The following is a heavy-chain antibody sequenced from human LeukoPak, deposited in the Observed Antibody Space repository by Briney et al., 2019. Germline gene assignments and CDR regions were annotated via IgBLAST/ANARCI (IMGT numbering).Heavy chain of an antibody. CDR3: ARDPHPTYYLPEY. D-gene: IGHD1-26*01. CDR1: GFTFSSHW. CDR2: IKEDGSEK. V-gene: IGHV3-7*04. Sequence: PGGSLRLSCVASGFTFSSHWMSWVRQAPGKGLEWVASIKEDGSEKYYVDSVKGRFTISRDNAENSLYLQMNSLRAEDTAVYYCARDPHPTYYLPEYWGQGSLVTVSS. J-gene: IGHJ4*02.